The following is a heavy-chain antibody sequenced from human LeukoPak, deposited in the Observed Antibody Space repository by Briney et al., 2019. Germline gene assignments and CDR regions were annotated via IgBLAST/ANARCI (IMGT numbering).Heavy chain of an antibody. CDR3: AKDSYDRSGYYYYYFAY. Sequence: GGSLRLSCAASGFTFSSYDMHWVRQVTGKGLEWVAGIGTAAETFYADSVKGRFTISRDNSKNTLYLQMNSLRAGDTAVYYCAKDSYDRSGYYYYYFAYWGQGTQVTVSS. J-gene: IGHJ4*02. V-gene: IGHV3-13*04. CDR2: IGTAAET. CDR1: GFTFSSYD. D-gene: IGHD3-22*01.